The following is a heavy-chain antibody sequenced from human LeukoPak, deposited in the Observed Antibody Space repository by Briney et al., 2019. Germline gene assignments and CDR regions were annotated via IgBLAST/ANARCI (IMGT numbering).Heavy chain of an antibody. CDR1: GFTFSSYA. CDR3: ATDQSFLWFGELFDDY. J-gene: IGHJ4*02. CDR2: ISGSGGST. V-gene: IGHV3-23*01. D-gene: IGHD3-10*01. Sequence: GGSLRLSCAASGFTFSSYAMSWVRQAPGKGLEWVSAISGSGGSTYYADSVKGRFTISRDNSKNTLYLQMDSLRAEDTAVYYCATDQSFLWFGELFDDYWGQGTLVTVSS.